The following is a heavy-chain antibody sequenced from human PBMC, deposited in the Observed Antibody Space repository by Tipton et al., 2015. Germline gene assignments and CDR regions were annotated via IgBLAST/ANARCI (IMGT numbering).Heavy chain of an antibody. D-gene: IGHD3-3*01. V-gene: IGHV4-61*08. CDR1: GGSISSGGYY. J-gene: IGHJ4*02. CDR3: AREGRRSLQWLSPLDY. Sequence: TPSLTCTVSGGSISSGGYYWSWIRQPPGKGLEWIGYIYYSGSTTYNPSLKSRVTMSIDTSKNQFSLNLSSVTAADTAVYYCAREGRRSLQWLSPLDYWGQGTLVTVSS. CDR2: IYYSGST.